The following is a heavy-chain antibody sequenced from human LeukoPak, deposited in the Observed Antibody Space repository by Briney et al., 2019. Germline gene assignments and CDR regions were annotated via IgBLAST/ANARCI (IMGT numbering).Heavy chain of an antibody. J-gene: IGHJ4*02. CDR3: ARVSVSSNDY. D-gene: IGHD2/OR15-2a*01. Sequence: DSVRGRFTISRDNSKSTLFLQMNSLRAEDTAIYYCARVSVSSNDYWGQGTPVTVSS. V-gene: IGHV3-23*01.